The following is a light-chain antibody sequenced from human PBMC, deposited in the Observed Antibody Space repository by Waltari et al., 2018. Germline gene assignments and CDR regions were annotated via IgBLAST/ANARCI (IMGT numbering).Light chain of an antibody. CDR1: QSVKNNY. CDR2: DAS. CDR3: QQYGSSPPYT. J-gene: IGKJ2*01. V-gene: IGKV3-20*01. Sequence: EIVLTQSPGTLTLSPGERATVSCSASQSVKNNYLACYHQKPGQAPRLLIFDASSRATGIPDRFSGSGSWTDFTLTISRLEPEDFAVYYCQQYGSSPPYTFGQGTKLEIK.